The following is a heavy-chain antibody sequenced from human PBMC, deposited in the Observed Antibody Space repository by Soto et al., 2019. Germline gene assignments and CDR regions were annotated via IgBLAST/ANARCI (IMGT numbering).Heavy chain of an antibody. J-gene: IGHJ6*02. D-gene: IGHD5-18*01. CDR2: IIPIFGTA. CDR1: GGTISSYA. V-gene: IGHV1-69*13. CDR3: ARYRVDTAMVKHYYYYGMDV. Sequence: ASVKGYCKASGGTISSYAISRVRQAPGQGLEWMGGIIPIFGTANYAQKFQGRVTITADESTSTAYMELSSLRSEDTAVYYCARYRVDTAMVKHYYYYGMDVWGQGTTVTVYS.